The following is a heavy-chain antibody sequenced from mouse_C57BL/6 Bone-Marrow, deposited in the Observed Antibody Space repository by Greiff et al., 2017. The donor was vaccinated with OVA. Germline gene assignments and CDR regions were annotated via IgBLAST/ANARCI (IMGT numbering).Heavy chain of an antibody. Sequence: VQLQQSGAELARPGASVKLSCKASGYTFTSYGISWVKQRTGQGLEWIGEIYPRSGNTYYNEKFKGKATLTADKSSSTAYMELRSLTSEDSAVYFCARGYYGRRALSYWGQGTTLTVSS. J-gene: IGHJ2*01. CDR1: GYTFTSYG. V-gene: IGHV1-81*01. CDR2: IYPRSGNT. D-gene: IGHD1-1*01. CDR3: ARGYYGRRALSY.